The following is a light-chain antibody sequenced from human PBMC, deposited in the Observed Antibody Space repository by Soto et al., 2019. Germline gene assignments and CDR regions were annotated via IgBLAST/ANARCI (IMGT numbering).Light chain of an antibody. Sequence: EVVLTQSPATLSLSPGERATLSCRASQSVTSYLAWYQQKPGQPPRLLIDDAFNRATGIPARFSGSGSGTDFTLTICSLEPEDLDVYYCQQSSNWPLTFGTGTKVDIK. J-gene: IGKJ3*01. CDR3: QQSSNWPLT. CDR1: QSVTSY. CDR2: DAF. V-gene: IGKV3-11*01.